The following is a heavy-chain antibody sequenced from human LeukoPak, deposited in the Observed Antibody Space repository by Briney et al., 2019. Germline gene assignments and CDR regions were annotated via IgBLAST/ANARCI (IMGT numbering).Heavy chain of an antibody. CDR3: ARASPLLWFGESTNY. J-gene: IGHJ4*02. D-gene: IGHD3-10*01. CDR2: INPNSGGT. V-gene: IGHV1-2*02. CDR1: GYTFTGYY. Sequence: GASVKVSCKASGYTFTGYYMHWVRQAPGQGREWMGWINPNSGGTNYAQKFQGRVTMTRDTSISTAYMELSRLRSDDTAVYYCARASPLLWFGESTNYWGQGTLVTVSS.